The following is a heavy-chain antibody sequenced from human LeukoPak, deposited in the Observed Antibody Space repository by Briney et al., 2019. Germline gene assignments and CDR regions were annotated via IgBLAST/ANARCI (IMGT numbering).Heavy chain of an antibody. Sequence: PGGSLRLSCAASGFTFSSYAMSWVRQAPGKGLEWVSAISGSGGSTYYADSVKGRFTISRDNSKNTLYLQMNSLRAEDTAVYYCAKDLYYDFWSGYSPEYFRHWGQGTLVTVSS. V-gene: IGHV3-23*01. CDR1: GFTFSSYA. J-gene: IGHJ1*01. D-gene: IGHD3-3*01. CDR2: ISGSGGST. CDR3: AKDLYYDFWSGYSPEYFRH.